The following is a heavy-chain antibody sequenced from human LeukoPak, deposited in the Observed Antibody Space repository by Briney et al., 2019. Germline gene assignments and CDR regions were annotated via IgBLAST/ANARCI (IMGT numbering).Heavy chain of an antibody. V-gene: IGHV4-34*01. Sequence: SETLSLTCAVYGGSFSGYYWSWIRQPPGKGLEWIGEINHSGSTNYNPSLKSRVTISVDTSKNQFSLKLSSVTAADTAVYYCARGDDTARKTRVXVXXXXXLXXDYWGXGTPVTVS. CDR1: GGSFSGYY. CDR2: INHSGST. D-gene: IGHD2-15*01. J-gene: IGHJ4*01. CDR3: ARGDDTARKTRVXVXXXXXLXXDY.